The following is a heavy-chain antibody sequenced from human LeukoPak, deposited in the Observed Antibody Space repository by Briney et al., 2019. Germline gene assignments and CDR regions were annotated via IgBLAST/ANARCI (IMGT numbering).Heavy chain of an antibody. D-gene: IGHD5-12*01. CDR3: VRHEDLVAIPLGLGAFDL. CDR2: MSNTAVT. Sequence: SETLSLTCTVSGASISSCYWSWIRQIPEKGLEWIGYMSNTAVTGYNPSLESRVSISRDTSKNQFSLKLTSVTAADTAVYYCVRHEDLVAIPLGLGAFDLWGQGTLVTVYS. CDR1: GASISSCY. V-gene: IGHV4-59*08. J-gene: IGHJ3*01.